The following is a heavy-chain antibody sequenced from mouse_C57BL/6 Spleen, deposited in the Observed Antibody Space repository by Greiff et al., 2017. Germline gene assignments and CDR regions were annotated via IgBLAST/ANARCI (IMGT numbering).Heavy chain of an antibody. CDR1: GYSITSGYY. V-gene: IGHV3-6*01. CDR2: ISYDGSN. Sequence: DVHLVESGPGLVKPSQSLSLTCSVTGYSITSGYYWNWIRQFPGNKLEWMGYISYDGSNNYNPSLKNRISITRDTSKNQFFLKLNSVTTEDTATYYCASFYDYGYFDVWGTGTTVTVSS. CDR3: ASFYDYGYFDV. D-gene: IGHD2-3*01. J-gene: IGHJ1*03.